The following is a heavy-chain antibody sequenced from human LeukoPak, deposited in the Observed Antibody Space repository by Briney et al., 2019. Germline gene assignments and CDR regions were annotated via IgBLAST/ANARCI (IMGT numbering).Heavy chain of an antibody. CDR1: GGSFSGYY. CDR2: INHSGST. CDR3: ARGYYGGNSVGY. Sequence: SETLSLTCAVYGGSFSGYYWSWIRQPPGKGLEWIGEINHSGSTNYNPSLKSRVTISVDTSKNQFSLKLSSVTAADTAVYYCARGYYGGNSVGYWGQGTLVTVS. D-gene: IGHD4-23*01. V-gene: IGHV4-34*01. J-gene: IGHJ4*02.